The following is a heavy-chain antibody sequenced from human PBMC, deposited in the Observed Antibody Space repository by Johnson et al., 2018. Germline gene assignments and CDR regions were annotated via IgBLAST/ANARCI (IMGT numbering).Heavy chain of an antibody. V-gene: IGHV1-69*01. CDR1: GGTFSKYS. CDR2: IIAVFGTP. Sequence: QVQLVQSGAEVRKPGTSVKVSCRASGGTFSKYSINWVRQVPGQGLEWLGGIIAVFGTPKYSQKFQGRVTITAEESTSTGSMDLSSLRYEDTAMYYCARGLSQMGMDVWGQGTTVTVSS. CDR3: ARGLSQMGMDV. J-gene: IGHJ6*02. D-gene: IGHD3-10*01.